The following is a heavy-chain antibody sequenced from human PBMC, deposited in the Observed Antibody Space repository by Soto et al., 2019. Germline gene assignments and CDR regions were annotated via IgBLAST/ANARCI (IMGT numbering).Heavy chain of an antibody. D-gene: IGHD6-13*01. CDR2: ISYDGSNK. Sequence: QVQVVESGGGVAQPGRSLRLSCAASGFSFSSYAMHWVRQAPGKGLEWVAVISYDGSNKYYEDSVKGRFTISRDSSKNTVYLQMNSLRGEDTGVYYCARAPPRGIAAPGTWGSGMDVWGQGTTVTVSS. CDR3: ARAPPRGIAAPGTWGSGMDV. V-gene: IGHV3-30-3*01. CDR1: GFSFSSYA. J-gene: IGHJ6*02.